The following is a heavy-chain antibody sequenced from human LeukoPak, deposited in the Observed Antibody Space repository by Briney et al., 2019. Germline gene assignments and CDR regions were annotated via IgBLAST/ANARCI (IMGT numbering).Heavy chain of an antibody. Sequence: SGGSLRPSCAAPGFTFSSYWMRWVRQAPGKGLEWVANIKEDGSEKYYVDSVKGRFTISRDNAKKSLYLQMNSLRAEDTAVYYCARDRGRNWCGSWRQGTLVTVSS. CDR1: GFTFSSYW. D-gene: IGHD1-14*01. CDR3: ARDRGRNWCGS. J-gene: IGHJ5*01. V-gene: IGHV3-7*04. CDR2: IKEDGSEK.